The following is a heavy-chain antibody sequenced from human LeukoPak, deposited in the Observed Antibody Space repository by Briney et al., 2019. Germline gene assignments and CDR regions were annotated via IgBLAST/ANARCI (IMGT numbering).Heavy chain of an antibody. CDR1: GFTFSNYG. V-gene: IGHV3-48*01. CDR2: ISSGRPTT. J-gene: IGHJ4*02. CDR3: AKDLIDYYGSGSYYTY. D-gene: IGHD3-10*01. Sequence: GGSLRLSCAASGFTFSNYGMNWVRQAPGSGLQWVSYISSGRPTTNYAASVRGRFTVSRDNSKNTLYLQMNSLRAEDTAVYYCAKDLIDYYGSGSYYTYWGQGTLVTVSS.